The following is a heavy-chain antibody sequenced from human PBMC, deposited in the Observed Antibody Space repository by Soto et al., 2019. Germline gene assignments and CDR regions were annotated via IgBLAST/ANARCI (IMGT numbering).Heavy chain of an antibody. V-gene: IGHV5-51*01. J-gene: IGHJ3*01. D-gene: IGHD3-22*01. CDR1: GYIFTSYW. CDR3: ARSVHDSSGYYLHAFDF. CDR2: VYPGDSDT. Sequence: GESLKISCNGSGYIFTSYWIGWVRQMPGKGLEWMGIVYPGDSDTRYSPPFQGQVTISADRSISSAYLQWSSLKASDTAMYYCARSVHDSSGYYLHAFDFWGQGTMVTVS.